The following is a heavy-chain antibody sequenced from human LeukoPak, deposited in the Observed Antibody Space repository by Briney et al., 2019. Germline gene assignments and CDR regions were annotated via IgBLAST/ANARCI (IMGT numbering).Heavy chain of an antibody. CDR1: GFTFEDFT. V-gene: IGHV3-43*01. CDR2: ISWHGVTT. CDR3: AKERSAFFDY. J-gene: IGHJ4*02. Sequence: GGSLRLSCAASGFTFEDFTMHWVGQVPRKGLEWVSLISWHGVTTYYADSVKGPFTISRDNSKNSLYLQLNSLRAEDSALYYCAKERSAFFDYWGQGTLVTVAS. D-gene: IGHD3-3*01.